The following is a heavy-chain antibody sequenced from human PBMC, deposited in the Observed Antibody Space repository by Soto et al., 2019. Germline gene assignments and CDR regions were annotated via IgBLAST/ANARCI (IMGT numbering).Heavy chain of an antibody. Sequence: QVQLVQSGAEVKKPGSSVKVSCKASGGTFSSYAISWVRQAPGQGLEWMGWINTANGDTKYSQKFQGRVTITRETSASTAYMELTSLRSEDTAIYYCARDRYYDFWSGYHIDFWGQGTLVTVSS. CDR1: GGTFSSYA. V-gene: IGHV1-3*04. CDR3: ARDRYYDFWSGYHIDF. J-gene: IGHJ4*02. CDR2: INTANGDT. D-gene: IGHD3-3*01.